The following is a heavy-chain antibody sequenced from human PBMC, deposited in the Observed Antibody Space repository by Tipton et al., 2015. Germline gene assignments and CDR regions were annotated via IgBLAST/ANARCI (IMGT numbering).Heavy chain of an antibody. CDR1: GGSISGANW. V-gene: IGHV4-4*02. CDR3: AKDKFGDYGDQFDY. J-gene: IGHJ4*02. D-gene: IGHD4/OR15-4a*01. CDR2: IYQSGST. Sequence: TLSLTCAVSGGSISGANWWSWVRQPPGKGLEWIGEIYQSGSTTYNPSLKSRVTISMDKSKNHFSLSLRSVTAADTALYYCAKDKFGDYGDQFDYWGLGTQVTVSS.